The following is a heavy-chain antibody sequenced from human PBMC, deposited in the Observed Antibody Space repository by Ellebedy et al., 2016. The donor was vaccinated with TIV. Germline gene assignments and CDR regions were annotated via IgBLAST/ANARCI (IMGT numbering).Heavy chain of an antibody. Sequence: GGSLRLXXAASGFTFSSYAMSWVRQAPGKGLEWVSGISGSGGNTYYADSVKGRFTISRDNSKNTLYLQMNSLRVEDTAVYYCAKDRRITMVRGELAWGQGALVTVSS. J-gene: IGHJ5*02. CDR2: ISGSGGNT. CDR3: AKDRRITMVRGELA. V-gene: IGHV3-23*01. D-gene: IGHD3-10*01. CDR1: GFTFSSYA.